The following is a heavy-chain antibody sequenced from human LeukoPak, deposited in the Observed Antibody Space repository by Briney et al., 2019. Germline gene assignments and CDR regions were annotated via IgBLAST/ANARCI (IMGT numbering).Heavy chain of an antibody. CDR3: AKERNLEIAVAGTIFDY. D-gene: IGHD6-19*01. CDR1: GFTFSSYA. Sequence: GRSLRLSCAVSGFTFSSYAMHWVRQAPGKGLEWVAIISYDGSNKYYADSVKGRFTISRDNSKNTLSLQMNSLRAEDTAVYYCAKERNLEIAVAGTIFDYWGQGTLVTVSS. V-gene: IGHV3-30-3*01. CDR2: ISYDGSNK. J-gene: IGHJ4*02.